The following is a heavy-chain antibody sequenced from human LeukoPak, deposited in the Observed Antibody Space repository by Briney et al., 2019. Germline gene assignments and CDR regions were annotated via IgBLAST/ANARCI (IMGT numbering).Heavy chain of an antibody. J-gene: IGHJ6*02. V-gene: IGHV3-21*01. CDR1: GFTFSRFW. CDR2: ISSSSSYI. Sequence: GGSLRLSCAASGFTFSRFWMNWVRQAPGKGLEWVSSISSSSSYIYYADSVKGRFTISRDNAKNSLYLQMNSLRAEDTAVYYCARDLGYCSSTSCYYYGMDVWGQGTTVTVSS. CDR3: ARDLGYCSSTSCYYYGMDV. D-gene: IGHD2-2*01.